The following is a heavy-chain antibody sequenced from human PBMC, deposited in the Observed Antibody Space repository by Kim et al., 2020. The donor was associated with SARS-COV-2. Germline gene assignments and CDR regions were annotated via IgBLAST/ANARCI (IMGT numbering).Heavy chain of an antibody. CDR3: ARGGVAAAGTGAAWHYFYGMDV. CDR1: GGSFSGYY. Sequence: SETLSLTCAVYGGSFSGYYWTWIRQPPGKGLGWIGEISSNYTPPPKSRSPISVDASKKQFSLNLTSLTAADTAVYYWARGGVAAAGTGAAWHYFYGMDVWGQGTTVTVSS. D-gene: IGHD6-13*01. J-gene: IGHJ6*02. V-gene: IGHV4-34*01. CDR2: ISS.